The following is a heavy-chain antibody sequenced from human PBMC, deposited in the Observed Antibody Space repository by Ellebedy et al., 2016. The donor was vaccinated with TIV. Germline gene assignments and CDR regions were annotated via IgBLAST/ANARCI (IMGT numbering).Heavy chain of an antibody. J-gene: IGHJ4*02. D-gene: IGHD3-16*01. V-gene: IGHV3-7*01. CDR2: IKYDGADK. Sequence: GESLKISCAASGFTFRDSYMSWARQAPGKGLEWVARIKYDGADKDYVDSVKGRFTISRDNAKNSLYLQMNSLRVEDTAVYFCVRARNYALDSWGQGTLVTVSS. CDR3: VRARNYALDS. CDR1: GFTFRDSY.